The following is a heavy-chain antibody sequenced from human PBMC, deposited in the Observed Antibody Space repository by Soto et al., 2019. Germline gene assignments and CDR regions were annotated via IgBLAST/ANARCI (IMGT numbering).Heavy chain of an antibody. D-gene: IGHD2-15*01. J-gene: IGHJ4*02. V-gene: IGHV1-3*01. CDR3: AREGAHYTPLDH. Sequence: GDSVKVYFKASGYPFTDYAVHLVRQAPGQGLEWMGWINVGNGNTGYSRKFQGRVTNARDMSASTAYIEVTSLTSEDTAIYYCAREGAHYTPLDHWGQGTMVTVSS. CDR1: GYPFTDYA. CDR2: INVGNGNT.